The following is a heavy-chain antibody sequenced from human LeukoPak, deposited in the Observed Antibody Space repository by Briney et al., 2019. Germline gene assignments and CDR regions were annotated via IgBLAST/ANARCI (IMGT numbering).Heavy chain of an antibody. CDR3: ARHGGWSSGRGLVY. V-gene: IGHV4-59*08. CDR1: GFTFSSYW. D-gene: IGHD3-22*01. CDR2: IYYSGST. Sequence: GSLRLSCAASGFTFSSYWMSWVRQPPGKGLEWIGYIYYSGSTYYNPSLKSRVTISVDTPKNQFSLKLSSVTAADTAVYYCARHGGWSSGRGLVYWGQGTLVTVSS. J-gene: IGHJ4*02.